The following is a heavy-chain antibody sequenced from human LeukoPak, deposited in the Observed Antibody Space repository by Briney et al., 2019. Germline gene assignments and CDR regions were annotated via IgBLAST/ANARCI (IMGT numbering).Heavy chain of an antibody. CDR3: ARLDRFGANYYYMDV. CDR1: GGSISSYY. Sequence: PSETLSLTCTVSGGSISSYYWSWIRQPPEKGLEWIGYIYTSGSTNYHPSLKSRVTISVDTPKNQFSLKLNSVTAADTAVYYCARLDRFGANYYYMDVWGKGTSVTVSS. D-gene: IGHD3-10*01. CDR2: IYTSGST. V-gene: IGHV4-4*09. J-gene: IGHJ6*03.